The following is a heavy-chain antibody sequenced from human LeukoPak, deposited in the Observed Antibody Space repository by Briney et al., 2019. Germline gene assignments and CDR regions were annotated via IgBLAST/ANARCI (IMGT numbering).Heavy chain of an antibody. V-gene: IGHV3-30-3*01. CDR2: ISYDGSNK. CDR3: ARPYRRGAFDI. CDR1: GFTFSSYA. J-gene: IGHJ3*02. Sequence: GGSLRLSCAVSGFTFSSYAMRWVRQAPGKGLEWVAVISYDGSNKYYADSVKGRFTISRDNSKNTLYLQMNSLRAGDTAVYYCARPYRRGAFDIWGQGTMVTVSS. D-gene: IGHD5-18*01.